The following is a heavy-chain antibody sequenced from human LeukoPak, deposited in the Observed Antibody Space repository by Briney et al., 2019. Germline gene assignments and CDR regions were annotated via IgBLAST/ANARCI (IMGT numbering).Heavy chain of an antibody. D-gene: IGHD3-22*01. Sequence: SVKVSCKASGGTFISYAISWVRQAPGQGLEWMGGIIPIFGTANYAQKFQGRVTITADESTSTAYMELSSLRSEDTAVYYCARRDGVVTHDAFDIWGQGTMVTVSS. V-gene: IGHV1-69*13. CDR2: IIPIFGTA. CDR1: GGTFISYA. CDR3: ARRDGVVTHDAFDI. J-gene: IGHJ3*02.